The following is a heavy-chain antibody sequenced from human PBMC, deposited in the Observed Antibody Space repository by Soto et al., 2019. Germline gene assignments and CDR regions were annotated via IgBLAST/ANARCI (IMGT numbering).Heavy chain of an antibody. CDR3: ARRSTVTYDY. CDR2: FYYSQST. Sequence: PSETLSLTCTVSGGSLTSNSYYWGWIRQPPGKGLEWIGRFYYSQSTYFNPSLKSRVTISVETSKNQYSLKLSAVNAADTAVYYCARRSTVTYDYWGQGTLVTVSA. J-gene: IGHJ4*02. D-gene: IGHD4-17*01. CDR1: GGSLTSNSYY. V-gene: IGHV4-39*01.